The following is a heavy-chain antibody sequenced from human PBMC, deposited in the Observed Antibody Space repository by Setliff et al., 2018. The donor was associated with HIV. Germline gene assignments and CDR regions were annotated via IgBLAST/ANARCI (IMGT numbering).Heavy chain of an antibody. CDR2: ISSSGNTR. CDR3: AKSYFDRSGYLGS. J-gene: IGHJ5*02. V-gene: IGHV3-48*01. CDR1: GFTFSAYS. D-gene: IGHD3-22*01. Sequence: GESLKISCAASGFTFSAYSMNWVRQAPGKGLEWVSSISSSGNTRYYADSVKGRFTISRDNAKNSLYLQMNSLGAEDTAVYYCAKSYFDRSGYLGSWGQGTLVTVSS.